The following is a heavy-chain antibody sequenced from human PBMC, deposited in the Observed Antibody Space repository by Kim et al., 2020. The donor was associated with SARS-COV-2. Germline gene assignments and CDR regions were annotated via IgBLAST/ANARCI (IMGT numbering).Heavy chain of an antibody. CDR2: IWYDGSNK. CDR3: ARDGGYSGFGYFQH. CDR1: GFTFSSYG. Sequence: GGSLRLSCAASGFTFSSYGMHWVRQAPGKGLEWVAVIWYDGSNKYYADSVKGRFTISRDNSKNTLYLQMNSLRAEDAAVYYCARDGGYSGFGYFQHWGQGTLVTVSS. V-gene: IGHV3-33*01. J-gene: IGHJ1*01. D-gene: IGHD5-12*01.